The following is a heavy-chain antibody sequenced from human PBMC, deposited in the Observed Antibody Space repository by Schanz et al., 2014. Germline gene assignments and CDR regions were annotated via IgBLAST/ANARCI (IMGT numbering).Heavy chain of an antibody. J-gene: IGHJ4*02. CDR2: IGNGGVTI. CDR3: AKSLESCPGGRCSRGYFDY. V-gene: IGHV3-11*01. D-gene: IGHD2-8*02. CDR1: GFPFSDYF. Sequence: VQLVESGGGLVQPGGSLRLSCTASGFPFSDYFMAWIRQPPGRGLEWVSYIGNGGVTIYYADSVKGRFTISRDNFKGALYLQMSSLRAEDTAVYYCAKSLESCPGGRCSRGYFDYWGQGTLVTVSS.